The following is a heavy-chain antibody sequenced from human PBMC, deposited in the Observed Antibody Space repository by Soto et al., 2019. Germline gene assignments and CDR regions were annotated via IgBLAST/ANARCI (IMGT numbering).Heavy chain of an antibody. V-gene: IGHV3-23*01. CDR1: GFAFSDYA. Sequence: EVQLLESGGGLVQPGGSLRLSCAASGFAFSDYAMNWVRQAPGKGLEWISSVRGSASITYYADSVKGRFTISRDNSKDTLFLQMNSLRAEDTAIYYCAKDRDYFDYWGQGTLVTVFS. CDR3: AKDRDYFDY. J-gene: IGHJ4*02. CDR2: VRGSASIT.